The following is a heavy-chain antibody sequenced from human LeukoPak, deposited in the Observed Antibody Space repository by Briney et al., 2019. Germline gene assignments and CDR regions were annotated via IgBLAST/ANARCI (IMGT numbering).Heavy chain of an antibody. CDR1: GDSISGSSYY. V-gene: IGHV4-39*07. CDR3: ARKVITMSQRGGYYFDY. D-gene: IGHD3-22*01. J-gene: IGHJ4*02. CDR2: IYYSGST. Sequence: PSETLSLTCSVSGDSISGSSYYWGWIRQPPGKGLEWIGSIYYSGSTYYNPSLKSRVTISVDTSKNQFSLKLSSVTAADTAVYYCARKVITMSQRGGYYFDYWGQGTLVTVSS.